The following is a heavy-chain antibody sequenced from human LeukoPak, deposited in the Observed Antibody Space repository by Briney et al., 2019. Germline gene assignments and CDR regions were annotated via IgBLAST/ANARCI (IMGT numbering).Heavy chain of an antibody. CDR1: GGTFSSYA. CDR2: IIPIFGTA. CDR3: ARDGYSGYDLYY. V-gene: IGHV1-69*05. Sequence: SVKVSCKTSGGTFSSYAISWVRQAPGQGLEWMGRIIPIFGTANYAQKFQGRVTITTDESTRTAYMELSSLRSEDTAVYYCARDGYSGYDLYYWGQGTLVTVSS. D-gene: IGHD5-12*01. J-gene: IGHJ4*02.